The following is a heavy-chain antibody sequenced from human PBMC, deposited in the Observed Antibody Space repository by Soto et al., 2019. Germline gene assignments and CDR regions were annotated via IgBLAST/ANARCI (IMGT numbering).Heavy chain of an antibody. J-gene: IGHJ6*02. CDR2: ISGSGGTT. CDR3: ARVRFGQWGYAMDV. D-gene: IGHD3-10*01. CDR1: GFTFSSYA. V-gene: IGHV3-23*01. Sequence: GGSLRLSCAASGFTFSSYAMSWVRQAPGKGLEWVSAISGSGGTTYYADSVKGRFTFSRDNSKNTLYLQMNSLRAEDTAVYYCARVRFGQWGYAMDVWGQGTTVTVSS.